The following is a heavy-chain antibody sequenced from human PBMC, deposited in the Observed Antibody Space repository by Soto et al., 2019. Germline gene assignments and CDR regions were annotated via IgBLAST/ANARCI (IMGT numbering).Heavy chain of an antibody. CDR1: GYSFTSYW. J-gene: IGHJ6*02. CDR2: IDPSDSYT. V-gene: IGHV5-10-1*01. Sequence: EVQLVQSGAEVKKPGESLRISCKGSGYSFTSYWISWVRQMPGKGLEWMGRIDPSDSYTNYSPSFQGHVTISADKSISTADRQWSSLKASDTAMYYCARTSMQSRGYSYGHGGMDVWGQGTTVTVSS. CDR3: ARTSMQSRGYSYGHGGMDV. D-gene: IGHD5-18*01.